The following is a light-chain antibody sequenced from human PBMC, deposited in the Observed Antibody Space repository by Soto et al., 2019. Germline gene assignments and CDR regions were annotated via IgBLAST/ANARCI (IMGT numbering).Light chain of an antibody. CDR1: QSVSSN. J-gene: IGKJ2*01. Sequence: EIGMTQSPATLSVSPGEGATLSCRASQSVSSNLDWYQQRPGQAPRLLIYGASSRATGIPARFSGSGSGTEFTLTISSLQSEDFAVYYCQQYHNWPYTFGQGTKVEI. V-gene: IGKV3-15*01. CDR3: QQYHNWPYT. CDR2: GAS.